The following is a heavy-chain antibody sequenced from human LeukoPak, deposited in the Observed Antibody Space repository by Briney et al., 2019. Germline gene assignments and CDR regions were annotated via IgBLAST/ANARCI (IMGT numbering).Heavy chain of an antibody. Sequence: GGSLRLSCAASGFTFSSYWMHWVRQAPGKGLVWVSRINSDGSSTSYADSVKGRFTISRDNAKNTLYLQMNSLRAEDTAVYYCARVDIGRSRLGEEFWGQGTLDTVSS. CDR2: INSDGSST. CDR3: ARVDIGRSRLGEEF. J-gene: IGHJ4*02. D-gene: IGHD3-16*01. CDR1: GFTFSSYW. V-gene: IGHV3-74*01.